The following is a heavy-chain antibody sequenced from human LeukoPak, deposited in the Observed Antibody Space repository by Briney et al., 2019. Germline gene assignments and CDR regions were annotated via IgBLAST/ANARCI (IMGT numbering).Heavy chain of an antibody. Sequence: ASVNVSFKASGYIFTSYGISWVRQAPGQGLAWMGWISAYNGNTNYEQRLQGRVTMTTDTTTSTAYMELRSQRSDNTAVYYCARVDIVVVPAAKGPYYYYGMDVWGQGTTVTVSS. D-gene: IGHD2-2*03. J-gene: IGHJ6*02. CDR1: GYIFTSYG. CDR2: ISAYNGNT. V-gene: IGHV1-18*01. CDR3: ARVDIVVVPAAKGPYYYYGMDV.